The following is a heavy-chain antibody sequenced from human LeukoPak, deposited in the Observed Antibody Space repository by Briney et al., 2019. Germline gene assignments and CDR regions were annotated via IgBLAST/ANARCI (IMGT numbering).Heavy chain of an antibody. D-gene: IGHD3-22*01. CDR2: ISSSSSYT. CDR3: AKVSDHFYDSSGYLDY. J-gene: IGHJ4*02. V-gene: IGHV3-11*05. Sequence: PGGSLRLSCAASGFTFSDYYMSWIRQAPGKGLEWVSYISSSSSYTNYADSVKGRFTISRDNSKNTLYLKMNSLRAEDTAVYYCAKVSDHFYDSSGYLDYWGQGTLVTVSS. CDR1: GFTFSDYY.